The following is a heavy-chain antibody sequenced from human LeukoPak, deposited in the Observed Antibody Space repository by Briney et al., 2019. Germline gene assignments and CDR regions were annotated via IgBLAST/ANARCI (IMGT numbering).Heavy chain of an antibody. CDR3: ARVGYYDSSGYSIDY. V-gene: IGHV1-8*03. Sequence: GASVKVSCKASGYTFTSYDINWVRQAAGQGLEWMGWMNPNSGDTGYAQKFQGRVTITRNTSTSTAYMELSSLRSEDTAVYYCARVGYYDSSGYSIDYWGQGTLVTVSS. J-gene: IGHJ4*02. CDR1: GYTFTSYD. D-gene: IGHD3-22*01. CDR2: MNPNSGDT.